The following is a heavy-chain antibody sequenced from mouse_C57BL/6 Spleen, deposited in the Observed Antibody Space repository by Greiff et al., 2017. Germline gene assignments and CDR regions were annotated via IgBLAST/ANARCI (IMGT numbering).Heavy chain of an antibody. CDR2: ISSGSSTI. J-gene: IGHJ4*01. D-gene: IGHD2-3*01. CDR3: ARLNGYYVAMDY. CDR1: GFTFSDYG. Sequence: EVKVEESGGGLVKPGGSLKLSCAASGFTFSDYGMHWVRQAPEKGLEWVAYISSGSSTIYYADTVKGRFTISRDNAKNTLFLQMTSLRSEDTAMYYCARLNGYYVAMDYWGQGTSVTVSS. V-gene: IGHV5-17*01.